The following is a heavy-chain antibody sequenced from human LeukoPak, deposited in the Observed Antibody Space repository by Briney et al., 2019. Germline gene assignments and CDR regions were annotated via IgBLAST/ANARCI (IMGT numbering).Heavy chain of an antibody. J-gene: IGHJ3*02. D-gene: IGHD3-10*01. CDR1: GGSISSSNW. V-gene: IGHV4-4*02. Sequence: SSETLSLTCAVSGGSISSSNWWSWVRQPPGKGLEWIGEIYHSGSTNYNPSLKSRVTISVDKSKNQFSLKLSSVTAADTAVYYCARAYYYGSGLGPLDAFDIWGQGTMVTVSS. CDR2: IYHSGST. CDR3: ARAYYYGSGLGPLDAFDI.